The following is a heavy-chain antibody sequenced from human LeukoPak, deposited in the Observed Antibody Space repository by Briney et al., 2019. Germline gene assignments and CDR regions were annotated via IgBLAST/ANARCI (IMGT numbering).Heavy chain of an antibody. D-gene: IGHD2-8*01. Sequence: PSQTLSLTCTVSGGSISSGGYYWSWIRQPPGKGLEWIGYIYHSGSTYYNPSLKSRVTISVDRSKNQFSLKLSSVTAADTAVYYCARADANAGGGPPPFFDYWGQGTLVTVSS. CDR3: ARADANAGGGPPPFFDY. V-gene: IGHV4-30-2*01. J-gene: IGHJ4*02. CDR1: GGSISSGGYY. CDR2: IYHSGST.